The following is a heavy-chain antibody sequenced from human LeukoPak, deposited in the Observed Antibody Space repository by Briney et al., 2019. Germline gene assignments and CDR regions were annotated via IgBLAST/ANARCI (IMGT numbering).Heavy chain of an antibody. CDR1: GYSNSSGYY. CDR2: IYHSGST. J-gene: IGHJ4*02. Sequence: PSETLSLTCTVSGYSNSSGYYWGWIRQPPGKGLEWIGSIYHSGSTYYNPSLKSRVTISVDTSKNQFSLKLSSVTAADTAVYYCARGGLVVPAASFDYWGQGTLVTVSS. D-gene: IGHD2-2*01. V-gene: IGHV4-38-2*02. CDR3: ARGGLVVPAASFDY.